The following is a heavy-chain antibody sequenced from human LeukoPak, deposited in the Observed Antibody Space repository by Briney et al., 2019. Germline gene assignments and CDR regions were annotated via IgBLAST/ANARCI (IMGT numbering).Heavy chain of an antibody. CDR2: ISVDSIT. CDR3: AKCNLNNCREGFDI. J-gene: IGHJ3*02. D-gene: IGHD1-1*01. Sequence: GGSPRLSCAASGLTFSSYALSWVRQAPGKGLDWVSSISVDSITYYLDSVKGRFTTSRDNSKSTLYLQMHSLRAEDTALYYCAKCNLNNCREGFDIWGQGTMVTVSS. CDR1: GLTFSSYA. V-gene: IGHV3-23*01.